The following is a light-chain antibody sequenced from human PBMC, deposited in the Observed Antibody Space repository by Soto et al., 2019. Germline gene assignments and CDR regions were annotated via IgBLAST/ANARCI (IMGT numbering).Light chain of an antibody. Sequence: AIQMTQSPSSLSASVGDRVTITCRASQDIRNDLGWYQQRPGKPPKVLIYAASNLESGVPPRFSGSGSGTDFTFTISSLQDEDFSSYYSLQEYNRPYTFGQGTKLEF. CDR1: QDIRND. J-gene: IGKJ2*01. CDR3: LQEYNRPYT. V-gene: IGKV1-6*01. CDR2: AAS.